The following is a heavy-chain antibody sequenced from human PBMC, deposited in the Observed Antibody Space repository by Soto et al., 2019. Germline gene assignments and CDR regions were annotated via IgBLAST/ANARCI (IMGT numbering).Heavy chain of an antibody. CDR2: IVVGSGNT. Sequence: ASVKVSCKASGFTFTSSAMQWVRQARGQRLEWIGWIVVGSGNTNYAQKFQERVSMTRNTSISTAYMELSSLRSEDTAVYYCARGMHSYGSGSYNWFDPWGQGTLVTSPQ. CDR3: ARGMHSYGSGSYNWFDP. V-gene: IGHV1-58*02. J-gene: IGHJ5*02. CDR1: GFTFTSSA. D-gene: IGHD3-10*01.